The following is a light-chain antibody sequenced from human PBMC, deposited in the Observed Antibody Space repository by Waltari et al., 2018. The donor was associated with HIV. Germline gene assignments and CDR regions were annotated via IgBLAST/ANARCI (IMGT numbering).Light chain of an antibody. CDR2: DAS. CDR1: QDITNY. Sequence: DIQMTQSPSSLSASVGDRVTITCQASQDITNYLNWYQQKPGKAPKLLIFDASNLERGVPSRFSGSGSGTDFTFTISSLQPEDVATYFCQQYDNLFTFGPGTRVDLK. CDR3: QQYDNLFT. V-gene: IGKV1-33*01. J-gene: IGKJ3*01.